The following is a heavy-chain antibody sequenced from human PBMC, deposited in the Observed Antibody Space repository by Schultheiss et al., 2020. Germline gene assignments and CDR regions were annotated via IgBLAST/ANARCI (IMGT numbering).Heavy chain of an antibody. J-gene: IGHJ4*02. CDR1: GFTFSSYA. V-gene: IGHV3-23*01. D-gene: IGHD2-8*01. CDR3: ARDLRGVDY. Sequence: GESLKISCAASGFTFSSYAMSWVRQAPGKGLEWVSAISGSGGSTYYADSVKGRFTISRDNSKNTLYLQMNSLRAEDTAVYYCARDLRGVDYWGQGTLVTVSS. CDR2: ISGSGGST.